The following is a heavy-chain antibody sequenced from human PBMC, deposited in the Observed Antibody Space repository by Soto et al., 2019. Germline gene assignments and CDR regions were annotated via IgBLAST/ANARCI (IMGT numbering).Heavy chain of an antibody. CDR1: GGSITRVGYS. CDR2: LYHSGNT. J-gene: IGHJ5*02. CDR3: ASSKYDVVAGSVWFDP. D-gene: IGHD2-21*01. Sequence: SQTLSLTCAVSGGSITRVGYSWDWIRQPPGRGLEWIGYLYHSGNTYYNPSMKGRVTISLDHSRNQFSLRLNSVTAAETAVYFCASSKYDVVAGSVWFDPWGQGTMVTVSS. V-gene: IGHV4-30-2*01.